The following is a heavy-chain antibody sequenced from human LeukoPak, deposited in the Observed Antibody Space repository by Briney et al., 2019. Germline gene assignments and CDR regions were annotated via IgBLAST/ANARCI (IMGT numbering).Heavy chain of an antibody. CDR2: IYYSGST. V-gene: IGHV4-59*08. D-gene: IGHD3-10*01. CDR3: ARRHYASGTYSLYYFDY. J-gene: IGHJ4*02. Sequence: SETLPLTCTVSGGSISSYYWSWIRQPPGKGLEWIGYIYYSGSTNYNPSLKSRVTISVDTSKNQFSLRLSSVTAADTAVYYCARRHYASGTYSLYYFDYWGQGTLVTVSS. CDR1: GGSISSYY.